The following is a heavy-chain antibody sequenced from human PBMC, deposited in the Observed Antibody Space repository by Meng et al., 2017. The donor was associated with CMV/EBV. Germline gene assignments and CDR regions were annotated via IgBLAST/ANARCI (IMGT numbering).Heavy chain of an antibody. V-gene: IGHV3-43*01. CDR1: GFTFDDYT. CDR2: ISWDGGST. J-gene: IGHJ6*02. CDR3: AKDIGYDSSGSKSYGMDV. Sequence: GESLKISCAASGFTFDDYTMHWVRQAPGKGLEWVSLISWDGGSTYYADSVKGRFTISRDNNKNSLYLQMNSLRTEDTALYYCAKDIGYDSSGSKSYGMDVWGQGTTVTVSS. D-gene: IGHD3-22*01.